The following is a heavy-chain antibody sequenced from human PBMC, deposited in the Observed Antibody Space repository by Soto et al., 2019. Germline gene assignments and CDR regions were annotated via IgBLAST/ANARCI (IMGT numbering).Heavy chain of an antibody. CDR3: ARHPQSVVVPAAMSDYYYYMDV. J-gene: IGHJ6*03. CDR2: IYYSGST. V-gene: IGHV4-59*08. D-gene: IGHD2-2*01. Sequence: SETLSLTCTVSGGSISSYYWSWIRQPPGKGLEWIGYIYYSGSTNYNPSLKSRVTISVDTSKNQFSLKLSSVTAADTAVYYCARHPQSVVVPAAMSDYYYYMDVWGKGTTVTVSS. CDR1: GGSISSYY.